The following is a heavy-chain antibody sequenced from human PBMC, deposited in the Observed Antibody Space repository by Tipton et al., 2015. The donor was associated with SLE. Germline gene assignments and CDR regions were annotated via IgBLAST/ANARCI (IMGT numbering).Heavy chain of an antibody. CDR2: IKQDGSEK. D-gene: IGHD3-10*01. CDR1: GFTFSSYW. Sequence: SLRLSCAASGFTFSSYWMSWVRQAPGKGLEWVANIKQDGSEKYYVDSVKGRFTISRDNAKNSLYLQMNSLRAEDTAVYYCARDLYYYGSAYGMDVWGQGTTVTVSS. J-gene: IGHJ6*02. V-gene: IGHV3-7*01. CDR3: ARDLYYYGSAYGMDV.